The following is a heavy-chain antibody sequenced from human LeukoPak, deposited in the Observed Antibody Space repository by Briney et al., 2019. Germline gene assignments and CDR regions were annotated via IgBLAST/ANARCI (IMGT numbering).Heavy chain of an antibody. J-gene: IGHJ4*02. V-gene: IGHV4-59*08. CDR3: ARRDYVWGSYGY. Sequence: SSETLSLTCTVSGGSISSYYWSWIRQPPGKGLEWIGYIYYSGSTNYNPSLKSRVTISVDTSKNQFSLKLSSVTAADTAVYYCARRDYVWGSYGYWGQGTLVTVSS. CDR1: GGSISSYY. CDR2: IYYSGST. D-gene: IGHD3-16*01.